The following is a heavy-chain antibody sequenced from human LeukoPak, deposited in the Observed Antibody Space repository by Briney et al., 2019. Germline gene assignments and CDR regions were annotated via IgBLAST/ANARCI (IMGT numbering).Heavy chain of an antibody. CDR3: TRAPYYYDWFDY. J-gene: IGHJ4*02. CDR1: GFTFGDYA. Sequence: GGSLRLSCRASGFTFGDYAMSWVRQAPGKGLEWVGFIRSKAYGGTTEYAASVKGRFTISRDDSKSIAYLQMSSLRTEDTGVYYCTRAPYYYDWFDYWGQGTLVTVSS. V-gene: IGHV3-49*04. CDR2: IRSKAYGGTT. D-gene: IGHD3-22*01.